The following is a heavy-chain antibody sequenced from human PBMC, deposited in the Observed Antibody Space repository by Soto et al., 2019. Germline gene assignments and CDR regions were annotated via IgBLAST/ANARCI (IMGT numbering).Heavy chain of an antibody. CDR2: INPNSGGT. D-gene: IGHD3-10*01. V-gene: IGHV1-2*02. CDR1: GYTFTGYY. J-gene: IGHJ6*02. Sequence: GASVKVSCKASGYTFTGYYMHWVRQAPGQGLEWMGWINPNSGGTNYAQKFQGRVTMTRDTSISTAYMELSRLRSDDTAVYYCAREPFWIGELLWVPSYYYGMDVWGQGTTVTVSS. CDR3: AREPFWIGELLWVPSYYYGMDV.